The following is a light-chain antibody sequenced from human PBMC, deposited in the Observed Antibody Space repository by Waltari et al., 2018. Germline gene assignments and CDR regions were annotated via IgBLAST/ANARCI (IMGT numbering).Light chain of an antibody. CDR3: SMGV. Sequence: QSALTQPPSASGSPGQSVTISCTGTSSDVGGYNYVSWYQQHPGKAPKLMIYEVSKRPSGFPDRFSGSKSGNTASLTVSGLQAEDEADYYCSMGVFGGGTKLTVL. CDR1: SSDVGGYNY. J-gene: IGLJ2*01. CDR2: EVS. V-gene: IGLV2-8*01.